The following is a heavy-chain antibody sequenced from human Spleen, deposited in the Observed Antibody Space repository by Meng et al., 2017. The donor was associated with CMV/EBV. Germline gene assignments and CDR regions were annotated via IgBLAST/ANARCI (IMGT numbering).Heavy chain of an antibody. V-gene: IGHV3-30-3*01. D-gene: IGHD2-2*01. CDR2: VAIDGSNK. CDR3: ARVWGYCSNDTCYRTWLRVFDY. Sequence: GGSLRLSGVASRFTFSNYDMHGVRQAPGKGLEWVAVVAIDGSNKNNPDSVKGRFTISRDNSKITLYLQMNRLTTEDTAVYYCARVWGYCSNDTCYRTWLRVFDYLGQGTQVTVSS. CDR1: RFTFSNYD. J-gene: IGHJ4*02.